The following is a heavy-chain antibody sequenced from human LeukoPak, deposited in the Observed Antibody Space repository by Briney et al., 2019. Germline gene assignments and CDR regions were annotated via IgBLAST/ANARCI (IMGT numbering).Heavy chain of an antibody. CDR1: GGSISSYY. Sequence: PSETLSLTCTVSGGSISSYYWSWIRQPAGKGLEWIGRFHTSGNTNYNPSLKSRVTMSGDTSKNQVSLKLNSMTAADTAVYYCAVGRSYWGQGNLVTVSS. CDR2: FHTSGNT. J-gene: IGHJ4*02. V-gene: IGHV4-4*07. CDR3: AVGRSY.